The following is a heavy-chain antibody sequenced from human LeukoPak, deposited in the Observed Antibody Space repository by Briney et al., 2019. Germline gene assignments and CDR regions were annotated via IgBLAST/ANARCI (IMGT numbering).Heavy chain of an antibody. V-gene: IGHV1-69*05. J-gene: IGHJ4*02. CDR1: GGTFSSYA. D-gene: IGHD3-10*01. CDR2: IIPLFGTA. CDR3: ARGAFGELFEGPLDS. Sequence: ASVKVSCKASGGTFSSYAISWVRQAPGQGLEWMGGIIPLFGTANYAQKFQGRVTITTAESTSTAYMELSSLRSEDTAVYYCARGAFGELFEGPLDSWGQGTLVTVSS.